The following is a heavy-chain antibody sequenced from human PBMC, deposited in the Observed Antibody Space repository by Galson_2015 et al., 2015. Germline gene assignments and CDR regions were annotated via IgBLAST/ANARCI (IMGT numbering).Heavy chain of an antibody. CDR2: IWYDGTNK. D-gene: IGHD5-12*01. CDR1: GFAFSDYV. J-gene: IGHJ6*02. V-gene: IGHV3-33*06. Sequence: SLRLSCAASGFAFSDYVINWVRQAPGKGLEWVATIWYDGTNKYYEESVKGRFTISRDNSQNTLYLQMNSLRAEDTAVYYCAKSEYDYAGGDGPDVWGQGTTVTVSS. CDR3: AKSEYDYAGGDGPDV.